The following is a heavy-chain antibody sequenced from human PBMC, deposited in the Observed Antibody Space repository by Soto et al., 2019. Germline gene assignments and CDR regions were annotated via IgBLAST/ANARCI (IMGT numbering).Heavy chain of an antibody. CDR3: ARAFKYCSGGSCYEGGDWFDP. J-gene: IGHJ5*02. CDR2: IYYSGST. D-gene: IGHD2-15*01. CDR1: GGSISSGGYY. V-gene: IGHV4-31*03. Sequence: SETLSLTCTVSGGSISSGGYYWSWIRQHPGKGLEWIGYIYYSGSTYYNPSLKSRVTISVDTSKNQFSLKLSSVTAADTAVYYCARAFKYCSGGSCYEGGDWFDPWGQGTLVTVSS.